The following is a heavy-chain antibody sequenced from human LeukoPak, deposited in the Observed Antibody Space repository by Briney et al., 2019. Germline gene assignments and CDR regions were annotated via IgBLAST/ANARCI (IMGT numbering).Heavy chain of an antibody. V-gene: IGHV3-33*01. J-gene: IGHJ4*02. CDR1: GFTFSNYG. Sequence: SGGSLRLSCAASGFTFSNYGMHWVRQVPGKGLEWVAAIWFDGIRKYYADSVKGRLTISRDNSKNTLYLQMDSLRAEDTAVYYCARVGTPIDYWGQGTLVTVSS. CDR2: IWFDGIRK. CDR3: ARVGTPIDY. D-gene: IGHD7-27*01.